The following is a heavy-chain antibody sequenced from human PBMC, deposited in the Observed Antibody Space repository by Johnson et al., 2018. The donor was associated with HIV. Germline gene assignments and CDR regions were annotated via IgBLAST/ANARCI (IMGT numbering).Heavy chain of an antibody. Sequence: VQLVESGGGVVRPGGSLRLSCAASGFTFDDYGMSWVRQAPGKGLAWVSGISWNGGSTGYADSVKGRFSISRDNAKNSLYLQMNSLRAEDTALYYCARYFGVVIYDAFDIWGQGTMVTVSS. V-gene: IGHV3-20*04. CDR2: ISWNGGST. D-gene: IGHD3-3*01. CDR3: ARYFGVVIYDAFDI. CDR1: GFTFDDYG. J-gene: IGHJ3*02.